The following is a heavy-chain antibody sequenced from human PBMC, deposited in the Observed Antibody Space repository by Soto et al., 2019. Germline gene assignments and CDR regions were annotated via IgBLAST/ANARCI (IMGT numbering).Heavy chain of an antibody. Sequence: ASVKVSCKASGYTFTGYYMHWVRQAPGQGLEWMGWINPNSGGTNYAQKFQGWVTMTRDTSISTAYMELSRLRSDDTAVYYCARSYNWNDNWFDPWGQGTLVTVSS. CDR2: INPNSGGT. V-gene: IGHV1-2*04. CDR3: ARSYNWNDNWFDP. CDR1: GYTFTGYY. D-gene: IGHD1-1*01. J-gene: IGHJ5*02.